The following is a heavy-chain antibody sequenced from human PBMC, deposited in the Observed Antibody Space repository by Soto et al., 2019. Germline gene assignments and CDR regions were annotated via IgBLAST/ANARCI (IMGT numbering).Heavy chain of an antibody. CDR1: GYTFTGYY. CDR3: ARGPDSSGYYYPDVRFDP. V-gene: IGHV1-2*04. D-gene: IGHD3-22*01. J-gene: IGHJ5*02. CDR2: INPNSGGT. Sequence: RASVKVSCKASGYTFTGYYMHWVRQAPGQGLEWMGWINPNSGGTNYAQKFQGWVTMTRDTSISTAYMELSRLRSDDTAVYYCARGPDSSGYYYPDVRFDPWGRGTLVTVSS.